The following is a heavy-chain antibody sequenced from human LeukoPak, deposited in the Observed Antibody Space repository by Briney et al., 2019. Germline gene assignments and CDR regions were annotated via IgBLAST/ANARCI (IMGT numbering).Heavy chain of an antibody. V-gene: IGHV4-4*07. CDR3: ARGAVGATPHVAFAS. CDR2: IHSSGTA. D-gene: IGHD1-26*01. Sequence: PSETLSLTCSVSGGPIRNYYWNWLRQAAGKELELIGRIHSSGTANYSPSLKSRVTMSIDTSKSQFSLRLSSVTAADTAVYYCARGAVGATPHVAFASRGQGTLVTVSS. CDR1: GGPIRNYY. J-gene: IGHJ3*02.